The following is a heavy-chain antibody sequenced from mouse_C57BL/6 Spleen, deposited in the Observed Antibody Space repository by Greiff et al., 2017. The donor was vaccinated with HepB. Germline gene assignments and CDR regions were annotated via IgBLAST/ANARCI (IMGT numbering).Heavy chain of an antibody. J-gene: IGHJ4*01. V-gene: IGHV2-5*01. CDR2: IWRGGST. Sequence: VMLVESGPGLVQPSQSLSITCTVSGFSLTSYGVHWVRQSPGKGLEWLGVIWRGGSTDYNAAFMSRLSITKDNSKSQVFFKMNSLQADDTAIYYCAKNFHYGSSFYYAMDYWGQGTSVTVSS. D-gene: IGHD1-1*01. CDR1: GFSLTSYG. CDR3: AKNFHYGSSFYYAMDY.